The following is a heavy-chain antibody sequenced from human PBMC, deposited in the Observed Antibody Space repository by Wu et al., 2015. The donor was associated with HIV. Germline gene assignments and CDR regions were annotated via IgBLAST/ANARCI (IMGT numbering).Heavy chain of an antibody. CDR3: ARDYAAAGTFDY. CDR1: GYTFTGYY. D-gene: IGHD6-13*01. V-gene: IGHV1-2*02. Sequence: QVQLVQSGAEVKKPGASVKVSCKASGYTFTGYYMYWVRQAPGQGLEWMGWINPNSGDTNYAQKFQGRVTMTRDTSISTAYMELSNLRSDDTAVYYCARDYAAAGTFDYVGPGNXGHRLL. CDR2: INPNSGDT. J-gene: IGHJ4*02.